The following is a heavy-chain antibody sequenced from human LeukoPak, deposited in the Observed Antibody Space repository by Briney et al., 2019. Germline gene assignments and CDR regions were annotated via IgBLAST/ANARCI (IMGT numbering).Heavy chain of an antibody. V-gene: IGHV4-4*07. D-gene: IGHD2-15*01. CDR3: ASAYCSGGSCYFDY. CDR1: GGPINSYY. Sequence: PSETLSLTCTVSGGPINSYYWSWIRQPAGKGLEWIGRIYTSGSTNYNPSLKSRVTMSVDTSKNQFSLKLSSVTAADTAVYYCASAYCSGGSCYFDYRGQGTLVTVSS. CDR2: IYTSGST. J-gene: IGHJ4*02.